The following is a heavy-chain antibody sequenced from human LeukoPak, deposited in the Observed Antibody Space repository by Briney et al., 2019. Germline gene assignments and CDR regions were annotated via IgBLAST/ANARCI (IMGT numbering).Heavy chain of an antibody. CDR2: INTDGTST. V-gene: IGHV3-74*03. CDR3: ARDPQYRRLPNWFDP. Sequence: GGSLRLSCAASGFTFSSYWMHWVRQTPGKGLVWVSRINTDGTSTTYADSVKGRFTISRDNAKNTLYLQMNSLRAEDTAVYYCARDPQYRRLPNWFDPWGQGTLVTVSS. D-gene: IGHD2-2*01. CDR1: GFTFSSYW. J-gene: IGHJ5*02.